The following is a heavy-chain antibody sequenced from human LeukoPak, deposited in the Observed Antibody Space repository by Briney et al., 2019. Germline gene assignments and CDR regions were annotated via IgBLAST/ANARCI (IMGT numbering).Heavy chain of an antibody. V-gene: IGHV1-18*01. CDR2: ISAYNGNT. CDR1: GYTFTSYG. CDR3: ARGPKRYSSSWYEGGKDFDY. Sequence: ASVKVSCQASGYTFTSYGISWVRQAPGQGLEWMGWISAYNGNTNYAQKLQGRVTMTTDTSTSTAYMELRSLRSDDTAVYYCARGPKRYSSSWYEGGKDFDYWDQGTLLTVSS. J-gene: IGHJ4*02. D-gene: IGHD6-13*01.